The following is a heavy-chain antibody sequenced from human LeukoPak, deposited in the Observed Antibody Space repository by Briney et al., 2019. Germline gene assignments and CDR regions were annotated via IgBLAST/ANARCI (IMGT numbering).Heavy chain of an antibody. Sequence: SETLSLTCTVSGGSISSYYWSWIRQPPGKGLEWFGDIYYSGSTNYNPSLKSRVTISVDTSKNQFSLKLSSVPAADTAVYYCARAVYSSSWYLNYWGQGTLVTVSS. D-gene: IGHD6-13*01. J-gene: IGHJ4*02. CDR2: IYYSGST. CDR1: GGSISSYY. CDR3: ARAVYSSSWYLNY. V-gene: IGHV4-59*01.